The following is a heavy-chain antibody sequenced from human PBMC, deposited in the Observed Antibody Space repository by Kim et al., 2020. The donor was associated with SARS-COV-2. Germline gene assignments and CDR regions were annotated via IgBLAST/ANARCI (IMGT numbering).Heavy chain of an antibody. V-gene: IGHV3-74*01. CDR1: GFTFSSYW. J-gene: IGHJ5*02. CDR3: ARVLTMVRGAGWFDP. Sequence: GGSLRLSCAASGFTFSSYWMHWVRQAPGKGLVWVSRINSDGSSTSYADSVKGRFTISRDNAKNTLYLQMNSLRAEDTAVYYCARVLTMVRGAGWFDPWGQGTLVTVSS. CDR2: INSDGSST. D-gene: IGHD3-10*01.